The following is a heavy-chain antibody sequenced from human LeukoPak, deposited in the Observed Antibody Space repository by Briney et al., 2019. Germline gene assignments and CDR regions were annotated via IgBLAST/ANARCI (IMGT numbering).Heavy chain of an antibody. CDR2: ISPGDSDT. Sequence: GESLKISCKGSGYSFTSYWIAWVRQMPGKGLEWMGIISPGDSDTTYSPSFQGQVTISADKSISTAYLQWSSPKASDTAMYYCARHRRVAGSRSGYFDYWGQGTLVTVSS. V-gene: IGHV5-51*01. D-gene: IGHD6-19*01. J-gene: IGHJ4*02. CDR3: ARHRRVAGSRSGYFDY. CDR1: GYSFTSYW.